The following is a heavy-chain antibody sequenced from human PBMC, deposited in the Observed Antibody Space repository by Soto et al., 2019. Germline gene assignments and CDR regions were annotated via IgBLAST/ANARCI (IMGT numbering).Heavy chain of an antibody. D-gene: IGHD2-15*01. V-gene: IGHV3-48*01. CDR1: GFTFSSYT. J-gene: IGHJ5*02. CDR2: ISSSSSAI. Sequence: GGSLRLSCAASGFTFSSYTMNWVRQAPGKGLEWISYISSSSSAIYYADSVKGRFTISRDNANNSLYLQMNSLRAEDTAVYYCARGIAYNWFDPWGQGTLVTVSS. CDR3: ARGIAYNWFDP.